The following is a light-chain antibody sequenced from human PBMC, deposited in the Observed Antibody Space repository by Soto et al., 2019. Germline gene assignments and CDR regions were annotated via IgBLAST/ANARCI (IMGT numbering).Light chain of an antibody. CDR1: QGISNY. Sequence: DIQMTQSPSSLSASVGDRVTITCRASQGISNYLAWYQQKPGKVPKLLIYAASTLQSGVPSRFSGSGSGTDFTRTISSLQPEDVATYYCQQYTDAPWTFGPGTKVEIK. V-gene: IGKV1-27*01. J-gene: IGKJ1*01. CDR3: QQYTDAPWT. CDR2: AAS.